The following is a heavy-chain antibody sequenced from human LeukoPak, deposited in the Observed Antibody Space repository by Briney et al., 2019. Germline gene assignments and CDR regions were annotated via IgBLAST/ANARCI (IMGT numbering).Heavy chain of an antibody. Sequence: SETLSLTCTVSGGSISSYYWSWIRQPPGKGLEWIGEINHSGSTNYNPSLKSRVTISVDTSKNQFSLKLSSVTAADTAVYYCAERGNYYDSSGYYRYWGQGTLVTVSS. CDR1: GGSISSYY. J-gene: IGHJ4*02. CDR2: INHSGST. CDR3: AERGNYYDSSGYYRY. D-gene: IGHD3-22*01. V-gene: IGHV4-34*01.